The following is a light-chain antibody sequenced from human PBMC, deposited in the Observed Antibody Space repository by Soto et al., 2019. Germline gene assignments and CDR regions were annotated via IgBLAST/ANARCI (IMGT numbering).Light chain of an antibody. Sequence: EIVLTQSPGTLSLSPGERATVSCRTSQSVSSSYIAWYQQRPGQAPRLLIYGASKRATDIPATFSGSGSATDFTLTISRLEPEDFAAYYCQHYGSSPPLTFGGGTKVEIK. CDR1: QSVSSSY. CDR2: GAS. J-gene: IGKJ4*01. V-gene: IGKV3-20*01. CDR3: QHYGSSPPLT.